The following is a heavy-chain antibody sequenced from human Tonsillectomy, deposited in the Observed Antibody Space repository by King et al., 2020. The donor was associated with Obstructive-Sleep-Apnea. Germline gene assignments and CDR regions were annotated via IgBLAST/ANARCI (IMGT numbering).Heavy chain of an antibody. CDR1: GGSISSRSYY. J-gene: IGHJ6*02. CDR2: IYYTGST. D-gene: IGHD1-26*01. CDR3: AGVGIVGPTRFDYYGLDV. Sequence: QLQESGPGLVKPSQTLSLTCTVSGGSISSRSYYWSWIRQPPGEGLEWIGFIYYTGSTYYNPSVKSRVSISVDTSKNQFSLRLSSVTAADTAVYYCAGVGIVGPTRFDYYGLDVWGQGTTVTVSS. V-gene: IGHV4-30-4*01.